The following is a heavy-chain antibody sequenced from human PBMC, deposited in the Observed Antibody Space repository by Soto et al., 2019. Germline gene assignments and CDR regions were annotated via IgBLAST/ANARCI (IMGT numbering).Heavy chain of an antibody. D-gene: IGHD2-21*01. CDR2: IHYTGSS. CDR3: ARWGEPAVKAFDI. J-gene: IGHJ3*02. CDR1: GASVSDYY. Sequence: SETLSLTCTVSGASVSDYYWNWIRQPPGKGLEWIGYIHYTGSSNYNPSLKSRVTMSVDTSKNQFSLWMTSVTAADTAVYYCARWGEPAVKAFDIWGQGTMVTV. V-gene: IGHV4-59*02.